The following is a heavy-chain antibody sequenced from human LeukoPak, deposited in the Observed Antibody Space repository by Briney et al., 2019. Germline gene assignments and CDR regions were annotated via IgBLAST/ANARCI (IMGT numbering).Heavy chain of an antibody. CDR1: GYTFTGYY. Sequence: GASVKVSCKASGYTFTGYYMHWVRQAPGQWLEWMGWINPNSGGTNYAQKFQGRVTMTRDTSISTAYMELSRLRSDDTAVYYCASGPYGDYGRRWSPFDYWGQGTLVTVSS. D-gene: IGHD4-17*01. CDR2: INPNSGGT. J-gene: IGHJ4*02. CDR3: ASGPYGDYGRRWSPFDY. V-gene: IGHV1-2*02.